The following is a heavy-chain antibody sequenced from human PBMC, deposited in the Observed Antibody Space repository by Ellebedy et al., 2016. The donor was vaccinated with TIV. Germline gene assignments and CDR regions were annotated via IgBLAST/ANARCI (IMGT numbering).Heavy chain of an antibody. D-gene: IGHD3-10*01. CDR3: ARDYGTGSPYYFGH. CDR1: GASLITTAYF. Sequence: MPSETLSLTCTVSGASLITTAYFWGWIRQPPGKGLEWIGSIYYDGTTFYNPSLKSRVTLSIDTSKNQFSVRLISVSAADTAVYYCARDYGTGSPYYFGHWGQGTLVTVSS. CDR2: IYYDGTT. J-gene: IGHJ4*02. V-gene: IGHV4-39*01.